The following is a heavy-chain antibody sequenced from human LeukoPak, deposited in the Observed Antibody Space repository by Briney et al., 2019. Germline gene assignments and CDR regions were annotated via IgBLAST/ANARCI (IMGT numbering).Heavy chain of an antibody. CDR3: AIVPGF. Sequence: GGSLRLSCAASGFTFSSYSMNWVRQAPGKGLEWVSSISSSSSYIYYAGSVKGRFTISRDNAKNSLYPQMNSLRAEDTAVYYCAIVPGFWGQGTLVTVSS. J-gene: IGHJ4*02. CDR1: GFTFSSYS. CDR2: ISSSSSYI. V-gene: IGHV3-21*04.